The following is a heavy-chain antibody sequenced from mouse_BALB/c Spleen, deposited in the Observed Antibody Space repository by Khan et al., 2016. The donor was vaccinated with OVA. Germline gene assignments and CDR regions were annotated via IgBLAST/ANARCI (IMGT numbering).Heavy chain of an antibody. Sequence: QVQLQQSGAELVRPGGSVKISCKGSGYTFTDFSMHWVKQGHAKSLEWIGVISTYYGDSIYNQKFKGKATMTVDKSSSTAYVELARLTSEDSAIYYCARGSGNFRFANWGQGTLVTVSA. V-gene: IGHV1S137*01. J-gene: IGHJ3*01. CDR2: ISTYYGDS. D-gene: IGHD2-1*01. CDR1: GYTFTDFS. CDR3: ARGSGNFRFAN.